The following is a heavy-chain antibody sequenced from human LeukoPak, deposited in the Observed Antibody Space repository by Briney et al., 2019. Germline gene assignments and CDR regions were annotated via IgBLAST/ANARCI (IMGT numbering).Heavy chain of an antibody. CDR3: ARETGQQLVLDY. J-gene: IGHJ4*02. D-gene: IGHD6-13*01. Sequence: GGSLRLSCAASGFTFSSYAMHWVRQAPGKGLEWVAVISYDGSNKYYADSVKGRFTISRDNSKNTLYLQMNSLRAEDTAVYYCARETGQQLVLDYWGQGTLVTVSS. V-gene: IGHV3-30-3*01. CDR2: ISYDGSNK. CDR1: GFTFSSYA.